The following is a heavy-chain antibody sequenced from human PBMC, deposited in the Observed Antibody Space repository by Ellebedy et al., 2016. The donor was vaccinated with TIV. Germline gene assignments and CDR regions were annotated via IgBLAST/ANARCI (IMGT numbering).Heavy chain of an antibody. V-gene: IGHV3-7*03. CDR1: GFSSSIYS. D-gene: IGHD1-26*01. CDR3: ARARGLLYEKWGGAGYGMDV. Sequence: PGGSLRLSCVDSGFSSSIYSMSWVRQAPGKGLEWVANIKQDGSEKYYLDSVKGRFNISRDNAKNSLYLQMNSLRAEDTAVYYCARARGLLYEKWGGAGYGMDVWGQGTTVSVSS. CDR2: IKQDGSEK. J-gene: IGHJ6*02.